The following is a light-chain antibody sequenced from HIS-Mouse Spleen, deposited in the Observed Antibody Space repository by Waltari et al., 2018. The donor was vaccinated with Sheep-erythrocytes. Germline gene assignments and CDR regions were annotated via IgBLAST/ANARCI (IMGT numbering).Light chain of an antibody. CDR3: QAWDSSTAVV. CDR1: KLCDQY. CDR2: QDS. J-gene: IGLJ2*01. V-gene: IGLV3-1*01. Sequence: SYELTPPPPLSVSPGQTATITCSGDKLCDQYAFWYQQKPGQSPVLVIYQDSKRPSGIPERFSGSNSGNTATLTISGTQAMDEADYYCQAWDSSTAVVFGGGTKLTVL.